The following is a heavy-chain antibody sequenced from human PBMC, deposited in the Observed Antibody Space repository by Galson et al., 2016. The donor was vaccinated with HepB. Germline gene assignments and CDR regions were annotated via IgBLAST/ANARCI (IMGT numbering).Heavy chain of an antibody. CDR3: ARDLGGEDY. Sequence: SLRLSCAASGFAFSSYGMHWVRQAPGKGLEWVAVVWYDGTNKYYGDSVKGRFTISRDNSKNTVYLQMNSLRAEDTAVYYCARDLGGEDYWGQGTPVTVSS. CDR2: VWYDGTNK. J-gene: IGHJ4*02. V-gene: IGHV3-33*01. D-gene: IGHD1-26*01. CDR1: GFAFSSYG.